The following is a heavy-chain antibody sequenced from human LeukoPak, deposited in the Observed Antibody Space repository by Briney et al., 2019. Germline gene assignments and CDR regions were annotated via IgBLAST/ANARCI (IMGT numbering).Heavy chain of an antibody. CDR2: ISYDGSNK. D-gene: IGHD6-6*01. CDR1: GFTFSSYG. Sequence: QPGGSLRLSCAASGFTFSSYGMHWVRQAPGKGLEWVAVISYDGSNKYYADSVKVRFTISRDNSKNTLYLQMNSLRAEDTAVYYCANFGSSGQLVPYGSFDYWGQGTLVTVSS. V-gene: IGHV3-30*18. CDR3: ANFGSSGQLVPYGSFDY. J-gene: IGHJ4*02.